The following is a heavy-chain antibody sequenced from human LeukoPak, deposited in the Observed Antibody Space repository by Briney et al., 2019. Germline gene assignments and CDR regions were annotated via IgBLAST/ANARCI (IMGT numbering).Heavy chain of an antibody. CDR2: IHHSGDT. J-gene: IGHJ5*02. V-gene: IGHV4-38-2*01. CDR1: GFSISSGYY. Sequence: PPETLSLTCAVSGFSISSGYYWGWIRQTPGKGLEWIGSIHHSGDTDYNPPLKSRVTISVHTSNNQFSLQLRSVTAADTAVYYCARFNSLITYGGWFDPWGQGTLVTVSS. CDR3: ARFNSLITYGGWFDP. D-gene: IGHD2/OR15-2a*01.